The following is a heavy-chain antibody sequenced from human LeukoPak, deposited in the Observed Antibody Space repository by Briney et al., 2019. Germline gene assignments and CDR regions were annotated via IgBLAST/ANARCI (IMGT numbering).Heavy chain of an antibody. CDR1: GFTFSSYG. CDR3: AGYCSTTSCYSSPNWFDP. D-gene: IGHD2-2*01. CDR2: ISGSGANT. V-gene: IGHV3-23*01. J-gene: IGHJ5*02. Sequence: QSGGSLRLSCAASGFTFSSYGMSWVRQAPGKGLEWISGISGSGANTYYADSVKGRLTISRDNSKNTLYLQMNRLRVEDTAVYYCAGYCSTTSCYSSPNWFDPWGQGTLVTVSS.